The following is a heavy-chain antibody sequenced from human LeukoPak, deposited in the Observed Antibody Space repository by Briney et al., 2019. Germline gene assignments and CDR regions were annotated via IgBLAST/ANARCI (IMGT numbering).Heavy chain of an antibody. CDR2: ISSSGSTI. Sequence: GGSLRLSCAASGFTFSSYEMNWVRQAPGKGLEWVSYISSSGSTIYYADSVEGRFTISRDNAKNSLYLQMNSLRAEDTAVYYCARYEYNMDVWGKGTTVTISS. CDR3: ARYEYNMDV. V-gene: IGHV3-48*03. CDR1: GFTFSSYE. J-gene: IGHJ6*03. D-gene: IGHD3-16*01.